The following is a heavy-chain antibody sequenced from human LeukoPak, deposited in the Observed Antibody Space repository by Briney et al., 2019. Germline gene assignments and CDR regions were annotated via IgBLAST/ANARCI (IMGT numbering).Heavy chain of an antibody. D-gene: IGHD2-2*01. J-gene: IGHJ4*02. V-gene: IGHV3-48*01. Sequence: GGSLRLSCAASGFTFSSYSMNWVRQAPGKGLEWVSYISGSSSPIYYADSVKGRFTISRDNAKNSLYLQMNSLRAEDTAVYYCARETYCTSTTCPIGDHFDYWGQGTLVTASS. CDR1: GFTFSSYS. CDR2: ISGSSSPI. CDR3: ARETYCTSTTCPIGDHFDY.